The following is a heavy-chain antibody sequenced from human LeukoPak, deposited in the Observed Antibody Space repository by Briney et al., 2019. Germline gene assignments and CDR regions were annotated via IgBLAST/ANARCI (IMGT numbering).Heavy chain of an antibody. CDR1: GGSISSHY. V-gene: IGHV4-4*07. CDR2: IYTSGSS. CDR3: GRDGNCSGGSCYAGKYYYYVDV. D-gene: IGHD2-15*01. Sequence: SETLSLTCTVSGGSISSHYWSWIRQPAGKGLEWIGRIYTSGSSNNNPSLRSRVTMSVDTSKNQFSLKPSSVTAADTAVYYCGRDGNCSGGSCYAGKYYYYVDVWGKGTTVTVSS. J-gene: IGHJ6*03.